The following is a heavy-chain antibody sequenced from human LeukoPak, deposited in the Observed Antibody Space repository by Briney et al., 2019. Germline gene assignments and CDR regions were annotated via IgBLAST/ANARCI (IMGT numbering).Heavy chain of an antibody. CDR3: AKGITSGETHTWFDP. V-gene: IGHV3-7*03. CDR2: IKQDGSEK. CDR1: GFTFSSYW. Sequence: GGSLRLSCAASGFTFSSYWMSWVRQAPGKGLEWVANIKQDGSEKYYVDSVKGRFTISRDNAKNSLYLQMNSLRAEDMALYYCAKGITSGETHTWFDPWGQGTLVTVSS. J-gene: IGHJ5*02. D-gene: IGHD2-2*01.